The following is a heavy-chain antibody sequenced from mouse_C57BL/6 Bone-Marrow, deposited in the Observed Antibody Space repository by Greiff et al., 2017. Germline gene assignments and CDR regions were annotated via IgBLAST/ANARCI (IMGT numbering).Heavy chain of an antibody. V-gene: IGHV5-17*01. J-gene: IGHJ1*03. CDR1: GFTFSDYG. CDR3: GRRQDLVYWYFDV. Sequence: EVQVVESGGGLVKPGGSLKLSCAASGFTFSDYGMHWVRQAPEKGLEWVAYISSGSSTIYYADTVKGRFTISRDNAKNTLFLQMSRLMSEDTAMYYCGRRQDLVYWYFDVWGTGTTVTVSS. D-gene: IGHD2-10*02. CDR2: ISSGSSTI.